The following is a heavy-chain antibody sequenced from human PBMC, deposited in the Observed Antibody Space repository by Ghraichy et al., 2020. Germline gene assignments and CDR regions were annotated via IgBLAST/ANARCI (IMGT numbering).Heavy chain of an antibody. J-gene: IGHJ5*02. V-gene: IGHV3-23*01. CDR1: GFTFSSYA. CDR2: ISGSGGST. CDR3: AKGMEYQLLSNWFDP. Sequence: GGSLRLSCAASGFTFSSYAMSWVRQAPGKGLEWVSAISGSGGSTYYADSVKGRFTISRDNSKNTLYLQMNSLRAEDTAVYYCAKGMEYQLLSNWFDPWGQGTLVTVSS. D-gene: IGHD2-2*01.